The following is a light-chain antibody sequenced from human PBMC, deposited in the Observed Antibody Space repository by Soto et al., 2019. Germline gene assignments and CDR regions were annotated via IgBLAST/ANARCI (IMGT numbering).Light chain of an antibody. J-gene: IGKJ5*01. V-gene: IGKV1-9*01. CDR1: QGISSD. Sequence: IQLTQSPSSLSASVGDRVTITCRASQGISSDLAWYQQKPGKAPKLLIYSASTLQNGVPSRFSGSGSGTDFTLTISGRQPEYFAAYYCQQLNSYPVLFGHVTRLEIK. CDR2: SAS. CDR3: QQLNSYPVL.